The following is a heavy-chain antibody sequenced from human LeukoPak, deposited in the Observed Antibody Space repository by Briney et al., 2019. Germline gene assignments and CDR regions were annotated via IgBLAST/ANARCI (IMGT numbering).Heavy chain of an antibody. CDR1: GFIFSSYT. J-gene: IGHJ4*02. V-gene: IGHV3-48*03. Sequence: GGSLRLSCTASGFIFSSYTMNWVRQAPGKGLEWVSYISSSGSTIYYADSVKGRFTISRDNAKNSLYLQMNSLRAEDTAVYYCARDPLWFGELLDYWGQGTLVTVSS. D-gene: IGHD3-10*01. CDR2: ISSSGSTI. CDR3: ARDPLWFGELLDY.